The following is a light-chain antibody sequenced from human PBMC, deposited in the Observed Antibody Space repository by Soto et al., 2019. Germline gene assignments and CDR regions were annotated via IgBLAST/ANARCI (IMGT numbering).Light chain of an antibody. J-gene: IGKJ3*01. CDR3: QQYGSSLFT. CDR1: KSVSSSY. V-gene: IGKV3-20*01. CDR2: GAS. Sequence: EIVLTQSPGTLSLSPGEGATLSCRASKSVSSSYLAWYQQKPGQPPRLLIYGASSRATGIPDRFSGSGSGTDFTLTISKLEPEDFAVYYCQQYGSSLFTFGPGTKVDIK.